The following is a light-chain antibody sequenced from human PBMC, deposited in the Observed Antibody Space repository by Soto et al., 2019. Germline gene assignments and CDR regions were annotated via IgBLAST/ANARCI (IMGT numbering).Light chain of an antibody. CDR2: EVV. Sequence: QSVLTQPPSASGSPGQSVTISCTGTKHDFGVYDFVSWYQHHPGKAPRLIIYEVVQRPSGVPDRFSGSKSGNTASLTVSGLQAADEADYFCKSYAGSNTYVFGSGTKVTVL. V-gene: IGLV2-8*01. J-gene: IGLJ1*01. CDR1: KHDFGVYDF. CDR3: KSYAGSNTYV.